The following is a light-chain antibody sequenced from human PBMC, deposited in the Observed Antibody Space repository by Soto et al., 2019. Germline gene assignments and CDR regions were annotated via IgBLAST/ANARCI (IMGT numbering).Light chain of an antibody. CDR2: GAS. J-gene: IGKJ5*01. CDR1: QSVTTSY. V-gene: IGKV3D-20*02. CDR3: QQRSNWPPIT. Sequence: EIVLTQSPGTLSFSPGERATLSSRAIQSVTTSYLAWYQRKPGQAPRLLIYGASSRATGTPNRFSGSGSGTDFTLTISRLEPEDFAVYYCQQRSNWPPITFGQGTRLEIK.